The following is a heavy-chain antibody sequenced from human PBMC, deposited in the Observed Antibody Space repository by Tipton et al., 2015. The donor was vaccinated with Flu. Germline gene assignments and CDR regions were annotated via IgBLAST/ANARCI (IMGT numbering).Heavy chain of an antibody. CDR3: AVSAEMLLQGYMDV. CDR1: GFTFSSYW. V-gene: IGHV3-7*03. Sequence: SLRLSCAASGFTFSSYWMSWVRQAPGKGLEWVANIKQDGSEKYYVDSVKGRFTISRDNAKNSLYLQMNSLRAEDTAVYYCAVSAEMLLQGYMDVWGKGTTVTVSS. J-gene: IGHJ6*03. CDR2: IKQDGSEK. D-gene: IGHD2-15*01.